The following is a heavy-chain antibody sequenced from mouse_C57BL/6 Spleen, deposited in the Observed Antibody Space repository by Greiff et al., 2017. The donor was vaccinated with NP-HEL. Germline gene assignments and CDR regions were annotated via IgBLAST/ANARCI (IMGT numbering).Heavy chain of an antibody. Sequence: EVKLMESGEGLVKPGGSLKLSCAASGFTFSSYAMSWVRQTPEKRLEWVAYISSGGDYIYYADTVKGRFTISRDNARNTLYLQMSSLKSEDTAMYYCTRDGGYYAFAYWGQGTLVTVSA. D-gene: IGHD2-3*01. V-gene: IGHV5-9-1*02. CDR3: TRDGGYYAFAY. J-gene: IGHJ3*01. CDR1: GFTFSSYA. CDR2: ISSGGDYI.